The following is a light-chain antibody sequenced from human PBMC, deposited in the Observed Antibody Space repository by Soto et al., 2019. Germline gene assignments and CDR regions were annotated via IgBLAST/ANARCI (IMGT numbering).Light chain of an antibody. CDR3: QTWGTGIVV. J-gene: IGLJ2*01. V-gene: IGLV4-69*01. Sequence: QPVLTQSPSASASLGASVKLTCTLSRGHRSYAIAWHQQQPEKGPRYLMKLNSDGSHSKGDGIPDRFSGSSSGAERYLTISSLQSEDEADYYCQTWGTGIVVFGGGTQLTVL. CDR1: RGHRSYA. CDR2: LNSDGSH.